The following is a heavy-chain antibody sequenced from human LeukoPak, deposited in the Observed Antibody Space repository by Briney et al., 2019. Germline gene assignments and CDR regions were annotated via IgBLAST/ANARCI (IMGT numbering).Heavy chain of an antibody. CDR3: AKDPDSYGSYFDY. J-gene: IGHJ4*02. CDR1: GFTFDDYA. CDR2: ISGDGGST. D-gene: IGHD5-18*01. Sequence: GGSLRLSCAASGFTFDDYAMHWVRQAPGKGLEWVSLISGDGGSTYYADSVKGRFTISRDNSKNTLYLQMNSLRAEDTAVYYCAKDPDSYGSYFDYWGQGTLVTVSS. V-gene: IGHV3-43*02.